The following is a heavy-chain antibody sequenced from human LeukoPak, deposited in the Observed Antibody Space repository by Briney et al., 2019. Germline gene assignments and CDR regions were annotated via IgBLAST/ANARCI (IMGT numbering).Heavy chain of an antibody. J-gene: IGHJ4*02. CDR2: ISGSGGST. CDR1: GFTFSSYA. Sequence: GSLRLSCAASGFTFSSYAMSWVRQAPGKGLEWVSVISGSGGSTYYADSVKGRFTISRDNSKNTLYLQMNSLRAEDTAVYYCAKAPRSSSSKGYFDYWGQGTLVTVSS. CDR3: AKAPRSSSSKGYFDY. D-gene: IGHD6-6*01. V-gene: IGHV3-23*01.